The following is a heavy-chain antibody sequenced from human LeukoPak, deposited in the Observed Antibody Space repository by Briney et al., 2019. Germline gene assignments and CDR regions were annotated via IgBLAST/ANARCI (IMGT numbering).Heavy chain of an antibody. CDR1: GFTFSSYE. CDR2: ISYSGSAT. J-gene: IGHJ6*02. D-gene: IGHD1-1*01. V-gene: IGHV3-48*03. CDR3: LSRNWNVRGGFDV. Sequence: GGSLRLSCTASGFTFSSYEMNWVRQSPGKGLEWVSYISYSGSATTYGDSVKGRFTIFRDNTKNSFYLQMDSLRAEDTAVYYCLSRNWNVRGGFDVWGQGTTVTVSS.